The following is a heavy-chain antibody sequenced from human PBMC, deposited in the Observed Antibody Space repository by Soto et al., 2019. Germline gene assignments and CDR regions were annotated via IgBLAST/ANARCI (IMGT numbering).Heavy chain of an antibody. V-gene: IGHV4-59*02. CDR3: ARGQTNIWYFDH. CDR2: IYSTGTT. CDR1: GGSGSGYH. Sequence: QVQLQESGPRLVKPSETLSLTCTVSGGSGSGYHWNWVRQPPGKRLEWIGHIYSTGTTNYNPSLKRRITISIDTSKNQFSLKMNSVTAADTAVYYCARGQTNIWYFDHWGQGTLVTVSS. J-gene: IGHJ4*02.